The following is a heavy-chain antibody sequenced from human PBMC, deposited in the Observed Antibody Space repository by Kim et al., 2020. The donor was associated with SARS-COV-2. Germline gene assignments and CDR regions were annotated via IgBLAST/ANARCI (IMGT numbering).Heavy chain of an antibody. V-gene: IGHV1-69*13. CDR1: GGTFSSYA. CDR2: IIPIFGTA. Sequence: SVKVSCKASGGTFSSYAISWVRQAPGQGLEWMGGIIPIFGTANYAQKFQGRVTITADESTSTAYMELGSLRSEDTAVYYSASGVCFDWPTDVFDIWGQGTVVTVSS. D-gene: IGHD3-9*01. J-gene: IGHJ3*02. CDR3: ASGVCFDWPTDVFDI.